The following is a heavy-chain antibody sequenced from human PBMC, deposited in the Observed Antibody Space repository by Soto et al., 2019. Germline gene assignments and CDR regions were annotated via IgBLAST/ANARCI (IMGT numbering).Heavy chain of an antibody. CDR3: ARGGLPGYGSGSYYNPYYYYYYMDV. V-gene: IGHV3-21*01. CDR1: GFTFXSYS. Sequence: GGSLRLSCAASGFTFXSYSMNWVRQAPGKGLEWVSSISSSSSYIYYADSVKGRFTISRDNAKNSLYLQMNSLRAEDTAVYYCARGGLPGYGSGSYYNPYYYYYYMDVWGKGTTVTVSS. D-gene: IGHD3-10*01. CDR2: ISSSSSYI. J-gene: IGHJ6*03.